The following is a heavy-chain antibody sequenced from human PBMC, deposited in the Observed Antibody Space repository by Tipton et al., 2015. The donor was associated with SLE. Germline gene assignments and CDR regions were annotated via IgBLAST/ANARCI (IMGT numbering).Heavy chain of an antibody. J-gene: IGHJ4*02. CDR1: GGSFSGYY. Sequence: TLSLTCAVYGGSFSGYYWSWIRQPPGKGLEWIGYIYTSGSTNYNPSLKSRVTISVDTSKNLFSLKLSSVTAADTAMYYCASGGGIATDPYDYWGQGTLVTVSS. V-gene: IGHV4-34*01. CDR2: IYTSGST. D-gene: IGHD6-13*01. CDR3: ASGGGIATDPYDY.